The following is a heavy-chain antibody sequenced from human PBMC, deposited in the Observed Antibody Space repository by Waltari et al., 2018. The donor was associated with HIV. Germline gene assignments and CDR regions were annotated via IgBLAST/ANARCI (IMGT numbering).Heavy chain of an antibody. J-gene: IGHJ6*02. V-gene: IGHV4-31*03. Sequence: QVQLQESGPGLVKPSQTLSLTCTVSGGSISSGGYYWSWIRQHPGKGLECIGYIYYSGSTYYNPSLKSRVTISVDTSKNQFSLKLSSVTAADTAVYYCARDHATIFGGGGRDYGMDVWGQGTTVTVSS. CDR3: ARDHATIFGGGGRDYGMDV. D-gene: IGHD3-3*01. CDR2: IYYSGST. CDR1: GGSISSGGYY.